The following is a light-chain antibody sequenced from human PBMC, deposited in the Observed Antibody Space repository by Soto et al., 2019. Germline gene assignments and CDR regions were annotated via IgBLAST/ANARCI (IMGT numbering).Light chain of an antibody. Sequence: EIVMTQSPATLSVSPGERATLSCRASQTVGSKLAWYQQKPGQVPRLLISGTSTRATGAPARFSGSGSGTEFTLTINSLQSEDFAVYYCQQYNNWPRTFGQGTKVEIK. CDR3: QQYNNWPRT. J-gene: IGKJ1*01. CDR1: QTVGSK. CDR2: GTS. V-gene: IGKV3-15*01.